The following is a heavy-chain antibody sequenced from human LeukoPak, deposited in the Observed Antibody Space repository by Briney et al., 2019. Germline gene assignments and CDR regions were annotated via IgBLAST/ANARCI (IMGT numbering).Heavy chain of an antibody. CDR1: GGSISSYC. CDR3: ARAVDPLGYFDL. D-gene: IGHD3-9*01. J-gene: IGHJ2*01. Sequence: PSETLSLTCTVSGGSISSYCWSWIRQPAGKGLGWIGHIYTSGSTNYNPSLKSRVTMSVDTSKNQFSLKLSSVTAADTAVYYCARAVDPLGYFDLRGRGTLVTVSS. V-gene: IGHV4-4*07. CDR2: IYTSGST.